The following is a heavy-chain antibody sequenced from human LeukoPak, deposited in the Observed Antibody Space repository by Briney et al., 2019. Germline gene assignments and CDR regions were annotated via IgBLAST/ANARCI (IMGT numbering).Heavy chain of an antibody. CDR3: ARAKNDYGGRLKYDY. Sequence: GGSLRLSCAASGFTFTSYSMNWVRQAPGKGLEWVSTISGGGGSTYYADSVKGRFTISRDNAKNSLYLQMNSLRAEDTAVYYCARAKNDYGGRLKYDYWGQGTLVTVSS. CDR1: GFTFTSYS. D-gene: IGHD4-23*01. CDR2: ISGGGGST. J-gene: IGHJ4*02. V-gene: IGHV3-21*01.